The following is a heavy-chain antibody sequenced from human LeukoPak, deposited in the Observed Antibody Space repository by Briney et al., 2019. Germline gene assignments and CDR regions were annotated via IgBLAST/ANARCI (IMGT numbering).Heavy chain of an antibody. Sequence: ASVNVSCKASGYTFTYYYMHWVRQAPGQGLEWMGWINPNSGGTNYAQKFQGRVTMTRDTSISTAYMELRRLRSDDTAVYYCAREGRVDSAVVLFDYWGQGTLVTVSS. J-gene: IGHJ4*02. CDR3: AREGRVDSAVVLFDY. D-gene: IGHD5-18*01. CDR1: GYTFTYYY. CDR2: INPNSGGT. V-gene: IGHV1-2*02.